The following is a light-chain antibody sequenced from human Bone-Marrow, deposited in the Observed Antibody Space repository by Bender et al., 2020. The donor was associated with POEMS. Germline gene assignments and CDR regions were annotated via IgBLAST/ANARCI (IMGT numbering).Light chain of an antibody. J-gene: IGLJ1*01. CDR1: GSNIGGYP. Sequence: VLTQPPSVSVAPGQRVTISCSGSGSNIGGYPVNWYQQLPGTAPRLLIYTNNERPSGVPDRFSGSKSGNTASLTISGLQADDEADYYCCSFTSNYIYVFGTGTKVTV. CDR3: CSFTSNYIYV. V-gene: IGLV1-44*01. CDR2: TNN.